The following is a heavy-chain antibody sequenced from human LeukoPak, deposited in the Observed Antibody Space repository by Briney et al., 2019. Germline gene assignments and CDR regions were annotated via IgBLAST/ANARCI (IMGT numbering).Heavy chain of an antibody. CDR3: AKGDAVTAIFPLDY. CDR1: GFTFSTYA. D-gene: IGHD2-21*02. CDR2: ISGSGGTT. Sequence: SGGSLRLSCAASGFTFSTYAMNWVRQAPGKGLEWVSGISGSGGTTYYADSVQGRFTISRDNSKKTVFLQMNSLRAEDTAVYYSAKGDAVTAIFPLDYWGQGTLVIVSS. V-gene: IGHV3-23*01. J-gene: IGHJ4*02.